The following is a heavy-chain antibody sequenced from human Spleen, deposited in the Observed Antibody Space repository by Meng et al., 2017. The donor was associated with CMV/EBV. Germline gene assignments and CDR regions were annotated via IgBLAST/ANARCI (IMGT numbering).Heavy chain of an antibody. D-gene: IGHD6-19*01. CDR2: IYYSGST. J-gene: IGHJ4*02. CDR1: ISSGGYY. V-gene: IGHV4-31*02. Sequence: ISSGGYYWSWIRQHPGKDLEWIGYIYYSGSTYYNPSLKSRVTISVDTSKNQFSLKLSSVTAADTAVYYCARETSPSSYSSGFYYFDYWGQGTLVTVSS. CDR3: ARETSPSSYSSGFYYFDY.